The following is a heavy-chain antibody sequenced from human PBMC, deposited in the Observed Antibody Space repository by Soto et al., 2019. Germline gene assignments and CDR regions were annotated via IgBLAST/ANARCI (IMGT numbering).Heavy chain of an antibody. CDR2: ISSSGSTI. CDR1: GFTFSSYE. D-gene: IGHD6-19*01. V-gene: IGHV3-48*03. CDR3: ARALPGYSSGWYLAFDI. Sequence: EVQLVESGGGLVQPGGSLRLSCEASGFTFSSYEMNWFRQAPGKGLVWVSYISSSGSTIYYADSVKGRFTISRDNAKNSLYLQMNSLRAEDTAVYYCARALPGYSSGWYLAFDIWGQGTMVTVCS. J-gene: IGHJ3*02.